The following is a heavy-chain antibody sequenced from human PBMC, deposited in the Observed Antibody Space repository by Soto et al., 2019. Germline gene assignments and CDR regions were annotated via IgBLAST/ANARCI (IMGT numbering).Heavy chain of an antibody. CDR2: ISYDGSNK. D-gene: IGHD6-19*01. CDR1: GFTFSSYG. Sequence: GGSLRLSCVASGFTFSSYGMHWVRQAPGKGLEWVAVISYDGSNKYYADSVKGRFTISRDNSKNTLYLQMNSLRAEDTAVYYCAKQVTNRRWLVLGRKSYGMDVWGQGTTVTVSS. J-gene: IGHJ6*02. V-gene: IGHV3-30*18. CDR3: AKQVTNRRWLVLGRKSYGMDV.